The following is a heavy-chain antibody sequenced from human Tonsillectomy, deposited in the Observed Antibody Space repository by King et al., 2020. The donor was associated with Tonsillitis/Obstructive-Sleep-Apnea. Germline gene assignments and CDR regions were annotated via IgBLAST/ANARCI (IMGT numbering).Heavy chain of an antibody. CDR3: VSLEMSASDY. V-gene: IGHV3-30*04. CDR2: ISKDGSYR. CDR1: GFTFSSYA. J-gene: IGHJ4*02. Sequence: VQLVESGGGVVQPGRSLTLSCAASGFTFSSYAMHWVRQAPGKGLEWVAAISKDGSYRYYADSVKGRFTISRDNSKNTLSLQMNSLRIEDTAVYYCVSLEMSASDYWGQGTLVTVSS. D-gene: IGHD3-3*01.